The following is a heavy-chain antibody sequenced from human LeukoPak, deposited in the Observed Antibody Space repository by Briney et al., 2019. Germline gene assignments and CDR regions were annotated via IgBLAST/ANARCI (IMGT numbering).Heavy chain of an antibody. J-gene: IGHJ6*02. D-gene: IGHD2-21*02. CDR3: ARLPGCGSGCFYGMDV. Sequence: PSETLSLTCTVSGGSFSSHYWSWIRQPPGKGLEWIGYIYYSGSTNYNPSLKSRVTTSVDTSKNQFSLKLTSVTAADTAVYYRARLPGCGSGCFYGMDVWGQGTTVTVSS. V-gene: IGHV4-59*11. CDR1: GGSFSSHY. CDR2: IYYSGST.